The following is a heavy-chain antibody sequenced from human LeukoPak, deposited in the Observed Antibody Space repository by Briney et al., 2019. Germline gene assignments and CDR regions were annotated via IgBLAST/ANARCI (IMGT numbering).Heavy chain of an antibody. J-gene: IGHJ4*02. CDR3: AKSPPGYSSGWYVEY. V-gene: IGHV3-11*01. CDR1: GFTFSDYY. D-gene: IGHD6-19*01. Sequence: GGSLRLSCAASGFTFSDYYMSWLRQAPGKGLEWVSYISSSGSTIYYADSVKGRFTISRDNSKNTLFLQMNSLRAEDTAVYYCAKSPPGYSSGWYVEYWGQGTLVTVSS. CDR2: ISSSGSTI.